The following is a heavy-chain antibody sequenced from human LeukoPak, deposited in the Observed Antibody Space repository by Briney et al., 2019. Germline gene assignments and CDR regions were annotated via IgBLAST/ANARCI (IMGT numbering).Heavy chain of an antibody. Sequence: GGSLRLSCASSGFTFSNYWMSWVPQAPGKGLEWVANIKEDGSEKDYVDSVKGRFTISRDNAKNSLYLQMNSLRAEDTAIYYCARDWGAAGLWDYWGQGTLVTVSP. D-gene: IGHD6-13*01. V-gene: IGHV3-7*05. CDR2: IKEDGSEK. CDR3: ARDWGAAGLWDY. CDR1: GFTFSNYW. J-gene: IGHJ4*02.